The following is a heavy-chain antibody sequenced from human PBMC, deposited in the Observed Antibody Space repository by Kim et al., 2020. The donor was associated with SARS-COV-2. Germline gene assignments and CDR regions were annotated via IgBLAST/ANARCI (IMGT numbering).Heavy chain of an antibody. D-gene: IGHD1-7*01. V-gene: IGHV1-69*13. CDR2: IIPIFGTA. CDR1: GGTFSSYA. CDR3: ARDSTALALARHY. J-gene: IGHJ4*02. Sequence: SVKVSCKASGGTFSSYAISWVRQAPGQGLEWMGGIIPIFGTANYAQKFQGRVTMTADESTSTAYMELSSLRSEDTAVYYCARDSTALALARHYWGQGTLVTVSS.